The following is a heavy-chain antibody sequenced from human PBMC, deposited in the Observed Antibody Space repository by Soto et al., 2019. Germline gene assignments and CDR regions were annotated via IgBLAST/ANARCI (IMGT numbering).Heavy chain of an antibody. J-gene: IGHJ6*02. CDR3: AKAGFVDGDYMHHVMDV. D-gene: IGHD4-17*01. CDR1: GNSMFNYY. V-gene: IGHV4-4*07. CDR2: VYTDGTA. Sequence: QVHLQESGPGLVKPSGTLSLICTVSGNSMFNYYWSWIRQPAGKGLEWIGRVYTDGTAIYNPSLRNRVAISVDICKDQFSLNAQSVPAADMAVHYGAKAGFVDGDYMHHVMDVWGQGATVIVS.